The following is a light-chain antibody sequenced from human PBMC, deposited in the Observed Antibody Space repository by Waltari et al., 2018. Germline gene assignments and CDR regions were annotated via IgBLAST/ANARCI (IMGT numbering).Light chain of an antibody. Sequence: DIQMTQSPSSLSASGGDRVTITCQASQDISNYLNWYQQKPGKAPKLLIYDASNLETGVPSRFSGSGSGTDFTFTISSLQPEDIATYYCQQYDNLPPLTFGGGTKVEIK. J-gene: IGKJ4*01. V-gene: IGKV1-33*01. CDR3: QQYDNLPPLT. CDR1: QDISNY. CDR2: DAS.